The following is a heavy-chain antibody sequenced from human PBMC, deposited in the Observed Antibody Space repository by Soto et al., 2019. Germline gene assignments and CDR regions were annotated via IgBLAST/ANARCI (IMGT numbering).Heavy chain of an antibody. D-gene: IGHD3-9*01. CDR1: GFTFSHFW. Sequence: EVQLLESGGGLVQPGGSLRLSCAASGFTFSHFWMHWVRQAPGKGLVWVSRINSGGSGTTYADSVQGRFTISRDNAKNTLYLQMNSLRPEDTAVYYCSRASSWTGYSVQFDSWGQGTLVTVSS. CDR2: INSGGSGT. V-gene: IGHV3-74*01. J-gene: IGHJ4*02. CDR3: SRASSWTGYSVQFDS.